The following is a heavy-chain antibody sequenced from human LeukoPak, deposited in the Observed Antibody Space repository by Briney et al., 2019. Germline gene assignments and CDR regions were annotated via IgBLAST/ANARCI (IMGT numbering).Heavy chain of an antibody. CDR2: ISGSGGST. CDR1: GFTFSSYA. D-gene: IGHD6-13*01. Sequence: PGGSLRLSCAASGFTFSSYAMSWVRQAPGKGLEWVSAISGSGGSTYYADSVKGRFTISRDNSKNTLYLQMNSLRAEDTAVYYCAKDFQYSSSWVPSYYFDYWGQGTLVTVSS. V-gene: IGHV3-23*01. J-gene: IGHJ4*02. CDR3: AKDFQYSSSWVPSYYFDY.